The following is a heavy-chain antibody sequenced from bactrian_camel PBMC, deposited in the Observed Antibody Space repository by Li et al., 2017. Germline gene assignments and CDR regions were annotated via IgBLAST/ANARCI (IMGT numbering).Heavy chain of an antibody. D-gene: IGHD2*01. J-gene: IGHJ6*01. CDR2: IDGDGKP. CDR3: ATDRYCSGGGCYTREITDFGY. CDR1: GYDYSLYC. Sequence: HVQLVESGGGSVQAGGSLRLSCAISGYDYSLYCMAWFRQAPGTSTEREAVAAIDGDGKPSYADSVKGRFTISRDNAKNTVFLQMNSLMPEDTAVYYCATDRYCSGGGCYTREITDFGYWGQGTQVTVS. V-gene: IGHV3S53*01.